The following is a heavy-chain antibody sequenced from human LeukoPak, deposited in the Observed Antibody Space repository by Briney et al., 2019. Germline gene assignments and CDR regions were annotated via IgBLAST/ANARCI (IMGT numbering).Heavy chain of an antibody. J-gene: IGHJ4*02. CDR2: ITGSGDTT. CDR1: GFTFSSYA. CDR3: AKVRNGWYVLDY. D-gene: IGHD6-19*01. V-gene: IGHV3-23*01. Sequence: SGGSLRLSCAASGFTFSSYAMNWVRQAPGKGLEWVSFITGSGDTTSYADSVKGRFTISRDNSKNTLSLQMNNLRAEDTAVYYCAKVRNGWYVLDYWGQGTLVTVSS.